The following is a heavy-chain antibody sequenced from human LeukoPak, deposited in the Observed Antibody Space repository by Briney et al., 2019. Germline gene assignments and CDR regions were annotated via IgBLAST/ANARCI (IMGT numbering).Heavy chain of an antibody. V-gene: IGHV1-2*02. CDR1: GYTFTGYY. J-gene: IGHJ6*02. CDR2: INPNSGGT. Sequence: ASVKVSCKASGYTFTGYYMHWVRQAPGQGLEWMGWINPNSGGTNYAQKFQGRVTMTRDTSISTAYMELSRLRSDDAAVYYCASRSTSITMVRGVITSYGMDVWGQGTTVTVSS. D-gene: IGHD3-10*01. CDR3: ASRSTSITMVRGVITSYGMDV.